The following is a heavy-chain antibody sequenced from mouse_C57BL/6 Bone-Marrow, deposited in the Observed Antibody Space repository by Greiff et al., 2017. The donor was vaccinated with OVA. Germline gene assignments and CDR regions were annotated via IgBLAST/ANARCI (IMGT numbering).Heavy chain of an antibody. V-gene: IGHV5-9-1*02. CDR2: ISSGGDYI. D-gene: IGHD2-2*01. CDR3: TRDRNYSYGYDLDWYFDV. Sequence: EVKLVESGEGLVKPGGSLKLSCAASGFTFSSYAMSWVRQTPEKRLEWVAYISSGGDYIYYADTVKGRFTISRDNARNTLYLQMSSLKSEDTAMYYCTRDRNYSYGYDLDWYFDVWGTGTTVTVSS. CDR1: GFTFSSYA. J-gene: IGHJ1*03.